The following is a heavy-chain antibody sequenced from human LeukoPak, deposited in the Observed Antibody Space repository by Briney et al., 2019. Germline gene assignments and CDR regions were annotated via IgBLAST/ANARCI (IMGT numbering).Heavy chain of an antibody. J-gene: IGHJ5*02. Sequence: QSGGSLRLSCAASGLTFSSYAMTWVRQAPGKGLEWVSAISRSGGSTYYADSVKGRFTISRDNSKNTLYLQMNSLRAEDTAVYCCARGPGFENYYDSSGYYPWGQGTLVTVSS. CDR3: ARGPGFENYYDSSGYYP. CDR2: ISRSGGST. D-gene: IGHD3-22*01. V-gene: IGHV3-23*01. CDR1: GLTFSSYA.